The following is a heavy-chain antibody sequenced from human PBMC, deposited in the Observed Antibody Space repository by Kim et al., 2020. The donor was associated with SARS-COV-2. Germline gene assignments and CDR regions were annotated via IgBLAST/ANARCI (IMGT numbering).Heavy chain of an antibody. D-gene: IGHD6-19*01. V-gene: IGHV3-7*01. CDR3: ARDNGGIAVAGFPGY. J-gene: IGHJ4*02. CDR1: GFTFSSYW. CDR2: IKQDGSEK. Sequence: GGSLRLSCAASGFTFSSYWMSWVRQAPGKGLEWVANIKQDGSEKYYVDSVKGRFTISRDNAKNSLYLQMISLRAEDTAVYYCARDNGGIAVAGFPGYWGQGTLVTVSS.